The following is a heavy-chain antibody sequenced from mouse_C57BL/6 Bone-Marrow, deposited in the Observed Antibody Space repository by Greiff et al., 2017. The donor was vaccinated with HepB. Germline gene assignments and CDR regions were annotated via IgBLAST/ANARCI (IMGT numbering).Heavy chain of an antibody. CDR2: ISYDGSN. CDR3: ARGLFFAY. CDR1: GYSITSGYY. V-gene: IGHV3-6*01. J-gene: IGHJ3*01. Sequence: EVQLVESGPGLVKPSQSLSLTCSVTGYSITSGYYWNWIRQFPGNKLEWMGYISYDGSNNYNPSLKNRISITRDTSKNQLFLKLNSVTTEYTATYYCARGLFFAYWGQGTLVTVSA.